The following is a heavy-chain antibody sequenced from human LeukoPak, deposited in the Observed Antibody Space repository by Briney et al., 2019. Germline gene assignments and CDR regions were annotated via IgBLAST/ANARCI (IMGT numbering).Heavy chain of an antibody. J-gene: IGHJ3*02. V-gene: IGHV3-11*01. CDR2: ISSSGSTI. CDR3: ARERLEDDAFDI. Sequence: PGGSLRLSCAASGFTFSDYYMSWIRQAPGKGLEGVSYISSSGSTIYYADSVKGRFTISRDNAKNSLYLQMNSLRAEDTAVYYCARERLEDDAFDIWAKGQWSPSLQ. CDR1: GFTFSDYY.